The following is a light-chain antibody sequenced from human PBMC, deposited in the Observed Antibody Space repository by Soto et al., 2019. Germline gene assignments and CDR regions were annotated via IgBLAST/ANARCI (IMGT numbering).Light chain of an antibody. CDR1: QTVNTW. CDR3: HQYNSYSIT. CDR2: DAS. J-gene: IGKJ5*01. V-gene: IGKV1-5*01. Sequence: DIQLTHSPSTLSASLGERVAITCRASQTVNTWLAWYQHKPGKAPKLLIYDASVLETGVPSRFSGSGSGTEFNLTITSLQPDDFANYYCHQYNSYSITFGQGTRLEIK.